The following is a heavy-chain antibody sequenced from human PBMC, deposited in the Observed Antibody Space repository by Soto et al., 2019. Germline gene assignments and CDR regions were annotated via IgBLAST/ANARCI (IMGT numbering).Heavy chain of an antibody. J-gene: IGHJ4*02. V-gene: IGHV1-8*01. D-gene: IGHD1-1*01. Sequence: ASVKVSCKASGYTFTSFDINWVRQATGQGIEWMGWMNPNSGHTGYAQKFQGRVTMTRDTSISTAYMELSSLRYEDTAVYYCTRGRNSGDGYNGGGYWGQGTLVTVSS. CDR2: MNPNSGHT. CDR3: TRGRNSGDGYNGGGY. CDR1: GYTFTSFD.